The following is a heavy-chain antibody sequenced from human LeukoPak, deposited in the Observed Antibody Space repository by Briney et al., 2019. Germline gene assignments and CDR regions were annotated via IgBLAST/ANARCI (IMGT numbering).Heavy chain of an antibody. Sequence: PSETLSLTCTVSSGSITNTGAYWVWIRQSPGKGLEWIGSIYYSGSAYYTPSLRSRVTISVATSKSLFSPTLSSVTAADTAVYYCARDTGPSGTAFDYWGQGILVTVSS. J-gene: IGHJ4*02. D-gene: IGHD2-2*01. CDR2: IYYSGSA. V-gene: IGHV4-39*07. CDR3: ARDTGPSGTAFDY. CDR1: SGSITNTGAY.